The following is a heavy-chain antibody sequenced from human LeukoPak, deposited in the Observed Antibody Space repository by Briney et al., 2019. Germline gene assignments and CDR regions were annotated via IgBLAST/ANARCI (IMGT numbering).Heavy chain of an antibody. Sequence: GRSLRLSCAASGFTFSSYGMHWVRQAPGKGLEWVAVIWYDGSNKYYADSVKGRFTIPRDNSKNTLYLQMNSLRAEDTAVYYCASTSGWYEPIDYWGQGTLVTVSP. CDR1: GFTFSSYG. CDR3: ASTSGWYEPIDY. CDR2: IWYDGSNK. V-gene: IGHV3-33*01. J-gene: IGHJ4*02. D-gene: IGHD6-19*01.